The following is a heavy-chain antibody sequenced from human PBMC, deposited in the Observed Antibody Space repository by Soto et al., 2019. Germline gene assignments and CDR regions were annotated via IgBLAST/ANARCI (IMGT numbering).Heavy chain of an antibody. CDR2: IWYDGSNK. Sequence: QVQLVESGGGVVQPGRSLRLSCAASGFTFSSYGMHWVRQAPGKGLEWVAVIWYDGSNKYYADSVKGRFTISRDNSKNTLYLQMNSLRAEDTAVYYCAREVTMVRGVYSWFDPWGQGTLVTVSS. D-gene: IGHD3-10*01. J-gene: IGHJ5*02. CDR1: GFTFSSYG. CDR3: AREVTMVRGVYSWFDP. V-gene: IGHV3-33*01.